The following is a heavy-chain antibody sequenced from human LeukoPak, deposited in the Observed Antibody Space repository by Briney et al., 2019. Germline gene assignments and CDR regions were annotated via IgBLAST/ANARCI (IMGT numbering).Heavy chain of an antibody. V-gene: IGHV3-7*01. J-gene: IGHJ4*02. CDR3: ARDDGGYYPSEVDY. CDR2: IKQDGSEE. CDR1: GFTFSSYW. Sequence: GGSLRLSCAASGFTFSSYWMSWVRQAPGKGLEWVANIKQDGSEEYYVDSVKGRFTISRDNAKNSLYLQMNSLRAEDTAVYYCARDDGGYYPSEVDYWGQGTLVTVSS. D-gene: IGHD3-3*01.